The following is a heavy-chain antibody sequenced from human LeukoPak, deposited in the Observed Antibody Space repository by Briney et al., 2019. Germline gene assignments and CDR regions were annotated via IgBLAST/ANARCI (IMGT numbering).Heavy chain of an antibody. V-gene: IGHV3-15*01. J-gene: IGHJ4*02. CDR2: IKSKTDGGTT. CDR1: GFTFSNAW. Sequence: GGSLRLSCAASGFTFSNAWISWVRQAPGKGLEWVGHIKSKTDGGTTDYAAPVKGRFTISRDDSKNTLYLQMNSLKTEDTAVYYCTRQQLVLDYWGQGTLVTVSS. D-gene: IGHD6-13*01. CDR3: TRQQLVLDY.